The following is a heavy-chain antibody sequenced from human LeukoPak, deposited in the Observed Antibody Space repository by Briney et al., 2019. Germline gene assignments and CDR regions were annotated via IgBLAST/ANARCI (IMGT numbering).Heavy chain of an antibody. Sequence: PGGSLRLSCAASGFTFSNYAMSWVRRAPGKGLEWVSTISGSGSSTYYADSVKGRFTISRDNSKNTLYLQMNSLRAEDTAVYYCAKDHGGAMIVVLISFFDYWGQGTLVTVSS. CDR1: GFTFSNYA. CDR2: ISGSGSST. CDR3: AKDHGGAMIVVLISFFDY. J-gene: IGHJ4*02. V-gene: IGHV3-23*01. D-gene: IGHD3-22*01.